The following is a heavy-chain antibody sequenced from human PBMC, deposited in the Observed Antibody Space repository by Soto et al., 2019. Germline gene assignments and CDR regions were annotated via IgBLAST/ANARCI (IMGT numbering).Heavy chain of an antibody. CDR1: GYTLTELS. Sequence: ASVKVSCKVSGYTLTELSIHWVRQATGQGLEWMGWMNPNSGNTGYAQKFQGRVTMTRNTSISTAYMELSSLRSEDTAVYYCARDVVGVVRDWGQGTLVTAPQ. CDR2: MNPNSGNT. D-gene: IGHD2-21*01. CDR3: ARDVVGVVRD. J-gene: IGHJ4*02. V-gene: IGHV1-8*01.